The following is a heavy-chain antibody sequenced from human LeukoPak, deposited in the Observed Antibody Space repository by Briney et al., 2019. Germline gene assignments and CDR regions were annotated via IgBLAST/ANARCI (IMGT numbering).Heavy chain of an antibody. Sequence: GGSLRLSCAASGFTFSSYGMHWVRQAPGKGLEWVAIISYDGSNKYSADSVKGRFTISRDNPKNALYLQMNSLRAEDTAVYYCAKDTSRLVVNAPLDYWGQGTLVTVSS. CDR2: ISYDGSNK. V-gene: IGHV3-30*18. D-gene: IGHD2-8*02. CDR3: AKDTSRLVVNAPLDY. CDR1: GFTFSSYG. J-gene: IGHJ4*02.